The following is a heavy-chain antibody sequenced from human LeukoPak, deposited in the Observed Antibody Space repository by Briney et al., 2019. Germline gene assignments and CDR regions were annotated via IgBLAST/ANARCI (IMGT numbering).Heavy chain of an antibody. CDR2: ISGSGGST. CDR1: GFTFSSYD. D-gene: IGHD3-22*01. CDR3: AKPLNYDSSGYYVGAEDFQH. J-gene: IGHJ1*01. V-gene: IGHV3-23*01. Sequence: GGPLRLSCGASGFTFSSYDMSWVREAPGKGLEWVSAISGSGGSTYYADPVKGRFTISRDNSKNTLYLQMNSLRAEDTAVYYCAKPLNYDSSGYYVGAEDFQHWGQGTLVTVSS.